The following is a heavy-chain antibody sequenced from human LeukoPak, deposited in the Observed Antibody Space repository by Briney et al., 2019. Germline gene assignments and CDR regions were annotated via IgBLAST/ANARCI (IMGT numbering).Heavy chain of an antibody. Sequence: PGGSLRLSCAASGFTFSDYYMSWIRQAPGKGLEWVSYISTSSSTIYHADSVKGRFTISRDNAKKSLYLQMNSLRAEDTAVYYCAREEDYGDPYYYYYMDVWGKGTTVTVSS. CDR3: AREEDYGDPYYYYYMDV. CDR2: ISTSSSTI. D-gene: IGHD4-17*01. V-gene: IGHV3-11*04. CDR1: GFTFSDYY. J-gene: IGHJ6*03.